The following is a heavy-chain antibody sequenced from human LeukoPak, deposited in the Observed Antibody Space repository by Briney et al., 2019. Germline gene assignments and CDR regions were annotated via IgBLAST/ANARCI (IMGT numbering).Heavy chain of an antibody. V-gene: IGHV4-61*01. CDR1: GGSVSSGTDY. D-gene: IGHD6-13*01. CDR3: ARGRVDLKYSSSRYFVDY. Sequence: PSETLSLTCTVSGGSVSSGTDYWNWIRQPPGKGLEWIGYVYYSGSTKYNPSLKSRVTISVDTSKNQFSLKLSSVTAADTAVYYCARGRVDLKYSSSRYFVDYWGQGTLVTVSS. J-gene: IGHJ4*02. CDR2: VYYSGST.